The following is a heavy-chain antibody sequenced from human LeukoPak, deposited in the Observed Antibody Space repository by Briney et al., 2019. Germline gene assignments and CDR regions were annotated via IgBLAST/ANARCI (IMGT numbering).Heavy chain of an antibody. J-gene: IGHJ6*03. Sequence: ASVKVSCKAFGYTFTSYAISWVRQAPGQGLEWMGWISAYNGNTNYAQRFQGRVTMTTDTSTSTAYMELRSLRSDDTAVYYCARSSGYYYYMDVWGKGTTVTVSS. CDR2: ISAYNGNT. CDR3: ARSSGYYYYMDV. V-gene: IGHV1-18*01. D-gene: IGHD6-6*01. CDR1: GYTFTSYA.